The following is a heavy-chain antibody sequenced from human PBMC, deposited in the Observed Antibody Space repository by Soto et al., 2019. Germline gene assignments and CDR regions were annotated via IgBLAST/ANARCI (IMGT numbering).Heavy chain of an antibody. Sequence: KTSETLSLTCAVYGGSFSGYYWSWIRQPPGKGLEWIGYIYYSGSTNYNPSLKSRITINVDTSKNQFSLQLTSVTPEDTAVYYCGRENITAAGNAGTDLWGQGALVTVSS. J-gene: IGHJ5*02. CDR3: GRENITAAGNAGTDL. CDR1: GGSFSGYY. V-gene: IGHV4-34*01. D-gene: IGHD6-13*01. CDR2: IYYSGST.